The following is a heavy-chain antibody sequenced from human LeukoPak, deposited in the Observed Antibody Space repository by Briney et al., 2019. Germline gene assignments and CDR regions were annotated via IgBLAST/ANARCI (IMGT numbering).Heavy chain of an antibody. CDR1: GYSFTSYW. Sequence: GESLKISCKGSGYSFTSYWIGWVRQMPGKGLEWMGIIYPGDSDTSYSPSFQGQVTISADKSISTAYLQWSSLKASDTAMYYCASAYYGGNPWDAFDIWGQGAMVTVSS. CDR3: ASAYYGGNPWDAFDI. CDR2: IYPGDSDT. J-gene: IGHJ3*02. D-gene: IGHD4-23*01. V-gene: IGHV5-51*01.